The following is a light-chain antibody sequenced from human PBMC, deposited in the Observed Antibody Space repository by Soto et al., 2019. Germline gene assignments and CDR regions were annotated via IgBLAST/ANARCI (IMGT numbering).Light chain of an antibody. CDR1: QSVSSY. J-gene: IGKJ1*01. CDR3: QQRSNWPFWT. Sequence: EIVLTQSPATLSLSPGERATLSCRASQSVSSYLAWYQQKTGQAPRLLIYDASNRATGIPARFSGSGSGTDFTLTISSLEPEDFAVYYCQQRSNWPFWTFGQGTKVEIK. CDR2: DAS. V-gene: IGKV3-11*01.